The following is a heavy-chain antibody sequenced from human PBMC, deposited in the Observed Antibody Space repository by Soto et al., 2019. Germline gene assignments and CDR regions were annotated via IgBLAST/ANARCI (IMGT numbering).Heavy chain of an antibody. Sequence: EVQLVESGGGLVQPGRSLRLSCAASGFTHDDYALHWVRQAPGKGLEWVSSISWNGKIVGYADSVRGRFTLSRDNAKKSLYLQMNSLRADDTVFYYCAKDKCSGDKCYCFDSWGQGTLVTVSS. CDR3: AKDKCSGDKCYCFDS. J-gene: IGHJ4*02. V-gene: IGHV3-9*01. CDR2: ISWNGKIV. CDR1: GFTHDDYA. D-gene: IGHD2-15*01.